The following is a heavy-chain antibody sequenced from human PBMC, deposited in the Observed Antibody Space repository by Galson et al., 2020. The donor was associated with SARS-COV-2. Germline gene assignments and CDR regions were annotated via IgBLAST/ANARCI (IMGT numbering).Heavy chain of an antibody. D-gene: IGHD3-22*01. CDR2: IYYSGST. J-gene: IGHJ4*02. CDR1: GGSISSGGYY. Sequence: PSETLSLTCTVSGGSISSGGYYWSWIRQHPGKGLEYIGYIYYSGSTYYNPSLKSRLTISLDTSKNQFSLKLSSVTAADTAVYYCARDQGYYDSSGRGFDYWGQVTLVTVSS. V-gene: IGHV4-31*03. CDR3: ARDQGYYDSSGRGFDY.